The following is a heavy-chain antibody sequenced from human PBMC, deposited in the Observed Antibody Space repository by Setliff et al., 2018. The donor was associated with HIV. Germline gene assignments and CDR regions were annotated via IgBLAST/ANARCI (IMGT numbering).Heavy chain of an antibody. V-gene: IGHV1-18*01. J-gene: IGHJ4*01. D-gene: IGHD3-9*01. CDR3: ARAGTGYYYRHFFDL. CDR2: INNYNGNT. CDR1: GYSFRNYG. Sequence: ASVKVSCKTSGYSFRNYGITWARLAPGQGLEWMGWINNYNGNTNSAQKFRDRVSLSADTSSTTTYLRLSSLTAADTAVYYCARAGTGYYYRHFFDLWGHGTLVTVSS.